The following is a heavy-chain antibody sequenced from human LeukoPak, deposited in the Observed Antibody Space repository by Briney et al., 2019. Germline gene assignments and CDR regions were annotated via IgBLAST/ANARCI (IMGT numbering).Heavy chain of an antibody. D-gene: IGHD3-22*01. CDR1: GFTFSSFE. CDR3: ARDVITSPLDC. V-gene: IGHV3-48*03. CDR2: IGSSGVIT. Sequence: GGSLRLSCAASGFTFSSFEMNWVRQAPGEGLEWISYIGSSGVITYYADSVKGRFTVSRDNAKNSLYLQMDSLRAEDTAVCYCARDVITSPLDCWGQGTLVTVSS. J-gene: IGHJ4*02.